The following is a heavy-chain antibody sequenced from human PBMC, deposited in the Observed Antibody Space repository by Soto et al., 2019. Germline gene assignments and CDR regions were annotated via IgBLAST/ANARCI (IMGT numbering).Heavy chain of an antibody. CDR2: IWYDGSNK. J-gene: IGHJ6*02. Sequence: QVQLVESGGGVVQPGRSVRLSCAASGFTFSSYGMHWVRQAPGKGLEWVAVIWYDGSNKYYADSVKGRFTISRDNSKNTLYLQLNSLRAEDTAVYYCAGQPYPIYGMDVWGQGTTVTVSS. CDR1: GFTFSSYG. D-gene: IGHD2-2*01. V-gene: IGHV3-33*01. CDR3: AGQPYPIYGMDV.